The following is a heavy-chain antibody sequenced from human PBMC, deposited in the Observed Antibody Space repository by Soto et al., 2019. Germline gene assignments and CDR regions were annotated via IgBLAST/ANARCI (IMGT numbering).Heavy chain of an antibody. CDR2: ISAYNGNT. V-gene: IGHV1-18*01. CDR1: GYTFTSYG. D-gene: IGHD6-6*01. J-gene: IGHJ2*01. Sequence: GASVKVSCKASGYTFTSYGISWVRQAPGQGLEWMGWISAYNGNTNYAQKLQGRVTMTTDTSTSTAYMELRSLRSDDTAVYYCARDPKFRSDPWYFDLWGRGTLVTVSS. CDR3: ARDPKFRSDPWYFDL.